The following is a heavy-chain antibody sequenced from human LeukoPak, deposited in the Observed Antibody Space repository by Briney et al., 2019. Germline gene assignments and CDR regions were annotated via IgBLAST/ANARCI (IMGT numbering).Heavy chain of an antibody. V-gene: IGHV3-30*07. CDR3: ATYRQVLLPFES. CDR2: ISYDGSNK. CDR1: GFTFSNYA. J-gene: IGHJ4*02. D-gene: IGHD2-8*02. Sequence: GRSLRLSCAASGFTFSNYAMHWVRQAPGKGLEWVAIISYDGSNKYYADSVKGRFTISRDNSKNTLDVQMNSLRAEDTAIYYCATYRQVLLPFESWGQGTLVTVSS.